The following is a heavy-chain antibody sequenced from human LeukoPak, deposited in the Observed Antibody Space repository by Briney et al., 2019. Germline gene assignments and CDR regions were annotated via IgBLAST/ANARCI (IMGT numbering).Heavy chain of an antibody. V-gene: IGHV4-4*07. CDR3: ARSSSEMATITTNFDY. CDR2: IYTSGST. Sequence: SETLSLTCTVSGGSISSYYWSWIRQPAGKGLEWIGRIYTSGSTNYNPSLKSRVTMSVDTSKNQFSPKLSSVTAADTAVYYCARSSSEMATITTNFDYWGQGTLVTVSS. D-gene: IGHD5-12*01. CDR1: GGSISSYY. J-gene: IGHJ4*02.